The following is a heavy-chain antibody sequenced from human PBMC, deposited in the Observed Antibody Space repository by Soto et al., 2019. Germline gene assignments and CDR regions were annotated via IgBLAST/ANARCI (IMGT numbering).Heavy chain of an antibody. D-gene: IGHD1-7*01. CDR2: GSGGGT. V-gene: IGHV3-23*01. CDR1: GFTFSSYA. Sequence: XESLLLSCAASGFTFSSYAVSWVRQAPGKGLEWVSTGSGGGTYYADSVRGRFTISRDDSKNMLYLQMSGLRAEDTAVYYCAKSLSGTNYGMDVWGQGTTVTVSS. J-gene: IGHJ6*02. CDR3: AKSLSGTNYGMDV.